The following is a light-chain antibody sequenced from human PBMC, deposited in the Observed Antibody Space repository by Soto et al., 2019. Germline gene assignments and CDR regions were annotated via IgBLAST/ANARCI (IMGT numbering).Light chain of an antibody. CDR3: QQYNSYPYT. CDR1: QSISSW. Sequence: DIQMTQSPSTLSASVGDRVTITCRASQSISSWLAWYQQKPEKAPKLLLYKASSLESGVPSRFSGSGSGTEFTLSISSLQPDDFATYSCQQYNSYPYTFGQGTKLEIK. J-gene: IGKJ2*01. CDR2: KAS. V-gene: IGKV1-5*03.